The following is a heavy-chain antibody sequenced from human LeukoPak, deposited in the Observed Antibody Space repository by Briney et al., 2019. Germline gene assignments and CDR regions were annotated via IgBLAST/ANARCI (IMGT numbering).Heavy chain of an antibody. Sequence: GGSLRLSCAAAGFTFSTYWMSWVRQAPGKGLEWVANIKQDGSDKFYVDSVKGRFTISRDNAKNSMYLQMNSLRAEDTAVYYCARVLPVASRDYWGQGTLVTVSS. CDR2: IKQDGSDK. CDR1: GFTFSTYW. D-gene: IGHD2-2*01. CDR3: ARVLPVASRDY. V-gene: IGHV3-7*01. J-gene: IGHJ4*02.